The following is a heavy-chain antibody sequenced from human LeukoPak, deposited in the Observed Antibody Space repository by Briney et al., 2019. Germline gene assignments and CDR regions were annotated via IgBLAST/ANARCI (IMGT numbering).Heavy chain of an antibody. V-gene: IGHV3-23*01. CDR1: GFTFSSYA. J-gene: IGHJ4*02. CDR2: ISGSGGST. CDR3: AKWVTEYGDYFDY. D-gene: IGHD4-17*01. Sequence: GGSLRLSCAASGFTFSSYAMSWVRQAPGKGLEWVSAISGSGGSTYYADSVKGGFTISRDNSKNTLYLQMSSLRAEDTAVYYCAKWVTEYGDYFDYWGQGTLVTVSS.